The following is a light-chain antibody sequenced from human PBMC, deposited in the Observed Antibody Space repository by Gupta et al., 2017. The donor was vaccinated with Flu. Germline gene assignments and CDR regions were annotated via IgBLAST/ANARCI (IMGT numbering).Light chain of an antibody. Sequence: DIVMTQSPLSLPVTPGEPASISCKSSQSLLHTDGYNYLDWYLQKPGQSPQLLIYLGSNRASGVPDRFSGSGSGTDFTLKISRVEAEDVGVYYCMQALQTPRFTFGPGTKVDL. CDR1: QSLLHTDGYNY. J-gene: IGKJ3*01. CDR2: LGS. V-gene: IGKV2-28*01. CDR3: MQALQTPRFT.